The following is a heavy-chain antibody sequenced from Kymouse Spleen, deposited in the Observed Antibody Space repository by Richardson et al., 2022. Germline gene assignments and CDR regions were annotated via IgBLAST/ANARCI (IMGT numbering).Heavy chain of an antibody. Sequence: EVQLVESGGGLVQPGGSLRLSCAASGFTFSSYAMSWVRQAPGKGLEWVSAISGSGGSTYYADSVKGRFTISRDNSKNTLYLQMNSLRAEDTAVYYCAKASYSSSSGHNWFDPWGQGTLVTVSS. V-gene: IGHV3-23*04. CDR3: AKASYSSSSGHNWFDP. CDR2: ISGSGGST. J-gene: IGHJ5*02. CDR1: GFTFSSYA. D-gene: IGHD6-6*01.